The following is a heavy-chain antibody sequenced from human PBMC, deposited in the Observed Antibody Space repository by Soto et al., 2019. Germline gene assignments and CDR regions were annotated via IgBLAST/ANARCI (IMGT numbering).Heavy chain of an antibody. CDR1: GFTFSSHS. J-gene: IGHJ3*02. V-gene: IGHV3-48*02. CDR3: ARDPAPRYYYDSSGPGAFDI. CDR2: ISSSSSTI. D-gene: IGHD3-22*01. Sequence: PGGSLRLSCAASGFTFSSHSMNWVRQAPGKGLEWVSYISSSSSTIYYADSVKGRFTISRDNAKNSLYLQMNSLRDEDTAVYYCARDPAPRYYYDSSGPGAFDIWGQGTMVTVSS.